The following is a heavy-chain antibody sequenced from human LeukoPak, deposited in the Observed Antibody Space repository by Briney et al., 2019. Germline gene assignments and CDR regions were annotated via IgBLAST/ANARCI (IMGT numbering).Heavy chain of an antibody. Sequence: GGSLRLSCAASGFTFSSYGMHWVRQAPGKGLEWVAVISYDGSNKYYADSVKGRFTISRDNSKNTLYLQMNSLRAEDTAVYYCAKSYYGSEARCFDYWGQGTLVTVSS. CDR3: AKSYYGSEARCFDY. CDR2: ISYDGSNK. J-gene: IGHJ4*02. CDR1: GFTFSSYG. D-gene: IGHD3-10*01. V-gene: IGHV3-30*18.